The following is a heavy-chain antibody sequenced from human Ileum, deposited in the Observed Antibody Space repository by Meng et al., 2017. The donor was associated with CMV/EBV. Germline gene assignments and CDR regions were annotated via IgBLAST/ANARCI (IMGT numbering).Heavy chain of an antibody. CDR2: IRYDGSNK. V-gene: IGHV3-30*02. CDR1: GSTSSSNG. CDR3: AKDKDGSGYYYGY. Sequence: GRPLRPSGAAPGSTSSSNGMPWFRQPPGKGLEGVPLIRYDGSNKYYADSVTGRFTISRDNSKNTLFLQMNSLRAEDTAVYYCAKDKDGSGYYYGYWGQGTLVTVSS. D-gene: IGHD3-22*01. J-gene: IGHJ4*02.